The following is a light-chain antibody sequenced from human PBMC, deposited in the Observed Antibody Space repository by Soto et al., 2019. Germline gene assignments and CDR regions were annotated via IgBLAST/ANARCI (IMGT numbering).Light chain of an antibody. Sequence: EIVLSQYPGTLSLSPGERATLSCRASQSVSSSYLAWYQQKPRQAPRLLIYGASSRATGIPDRFSGSGSGTDFTLTISRLEPEDFAVYYWQQYGSSPLTFGGGTKVEIK. CDR1: QSVSSSY. CDR3: QQYGSSPLT. CDR2: GAS. J-gene: IGKJ4*01. V-gene: IGKV3-20*01.